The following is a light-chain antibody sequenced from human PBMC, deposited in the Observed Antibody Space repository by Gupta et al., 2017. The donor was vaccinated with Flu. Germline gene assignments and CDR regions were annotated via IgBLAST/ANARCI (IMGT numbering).Light chain of an antibody. J-gene: IGKJ1*01. CDR1: KSCLDSSKNKNY. V-gene: IGKV4-1*01. Sequence: VMTQSPDPLAVSLGERATINCKSSKSCLDSSKNKNYLAWYQQKPGQPPNVLIYWASTRESGVPDSFSGSGSGTEFTLAIKSLQAEDVAVYYCQQYDSYPRTFGQGTKVKIQ. CDR3: QQYDSYPRT. CDR2: WAS.